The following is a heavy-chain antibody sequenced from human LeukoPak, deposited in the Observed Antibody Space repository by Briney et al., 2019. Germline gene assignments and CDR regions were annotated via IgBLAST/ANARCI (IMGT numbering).Heavy chain of an antibody. V-gene: IGHV3-7*01. CDR2: IKQDGSEK. D-gene: IGHD3-22*01. CDR3: ARDRTDYYDSSGYDAFNI. J-gene: IGHJ3*02. CDR1: GLTFSRYW. Sequence: GGSLRLSCAATGLTFSRYWMTWVRQAPGKGLEWVASIKQDGSEKYYVDSVKGRFTISRDNAKNSLYLQMNSLRAEDTAVYYCARDRTDYYDSSGYDAFNIWGQGTMVTVSS.